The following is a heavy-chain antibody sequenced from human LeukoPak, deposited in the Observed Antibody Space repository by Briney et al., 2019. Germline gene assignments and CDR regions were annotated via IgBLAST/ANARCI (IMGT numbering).Heavy chain of an antibody. Sequence: GGSLRLSCAASGFTFSHYAMSWVRQAPGKGLEWVSGIRGSGGNTYYADSVKGRFTISRDNSKNTLYLQMNSLRAEDTAVYYCAKDGYSSSWYYVDYWGQGTLVTVSS. J-gene: IGHJ4*02. D-gene: IGHD6-13*01. CDR3: AKDGYSSSWYYVDY. CDR1: GFTFSHYA. V-gene: IGHV3-23*01. CDR2: IRGSGGNT.